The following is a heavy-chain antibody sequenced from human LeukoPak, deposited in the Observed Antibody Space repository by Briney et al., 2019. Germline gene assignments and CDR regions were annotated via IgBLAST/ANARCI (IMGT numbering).Heavy chain of an antibody. CDR2: ISYDGSNK. J-gene: IGHJ4*02. Sequence: GRSLRLSCAASGFTFSSYCMHWVRQAPGKGLEWVAVISYDGSNKYYADSVKGRFTISRDNSKNTLYLQMNSLRAEDTAVYYCARGYGSGSYFYYFDYWGQGTLVTVSS. D-gene: IGHD3-10*01. CDR1: GFTFSSYC. V-gene: IGHV3-30*03. CDR3: ARGYGSGSYFYYFDY.